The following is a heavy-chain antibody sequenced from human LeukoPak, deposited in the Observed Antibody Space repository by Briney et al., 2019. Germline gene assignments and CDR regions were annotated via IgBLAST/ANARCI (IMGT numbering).Heavy chain of an antibody. V-gene: IGHV3-23*01. D-gene: IGHD3-3*01. CDR2: IRGSGGST. J-gene: IGHJ4*02. CDR1: GFTFSSYA. CDR3: AKPPPRFLEWLFYFDY. Sequence: PGGSLRLSCAASGFTFSSYAMSWVRQAPGKGLEWVSAIRGSGGSTYYADSVKGRFTISRDNSKNTLYLQMNSLRAEDTAVYYCAKPPPRFLEWLFYFDYWGQGTLVTVSS.